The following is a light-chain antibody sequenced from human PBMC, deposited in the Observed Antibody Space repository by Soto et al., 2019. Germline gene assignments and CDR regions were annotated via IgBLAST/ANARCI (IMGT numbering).Light chain of an antibody. CDR2: DVS. CDR3: CSYAGSRAL. CDR1: SSDVDGYKY. V-gene: IGLV2-11*01. Sequence: QSALTQPRSVYGSPGQSVTISCTGTSSDVDGYKYVSWYQQYPGKAPKVMIYDVSKRPSGVPDRFSGSKSGNTASLTISGLQAEDEADYYCCSYAGSRALFGGGTQLTVL. J-gene: IGLJ2*01.